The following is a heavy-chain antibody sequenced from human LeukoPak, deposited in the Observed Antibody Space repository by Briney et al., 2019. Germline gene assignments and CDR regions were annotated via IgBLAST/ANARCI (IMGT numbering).Heavy chain of an antibody. D-gene: IGHD1-1*01. CDR3: ARVRRNWNDGWWFGP. J-gene: IGHJ5*02. CDR1: GFTFSSYA. Sequence: GGSLRLSCAASGFTFSSYAMSWVRQAPGKGLEWVSAISGSGGSTYYADSVKGRFTISRDNSKNTLYLQMNSLRAEDTAVYYCARVRRNWNDGWWFGPWGQGTLVTVSS. CDR2: ISGSGGST. V-gene: IGHV3-23*01.